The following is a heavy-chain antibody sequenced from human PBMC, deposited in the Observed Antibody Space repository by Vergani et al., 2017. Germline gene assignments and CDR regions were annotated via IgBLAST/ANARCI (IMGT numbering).Heavy chain of an antibody. Sequence: QVQLVQSGAEVKKPGASVKVSCKASGHTFTSYDINWVRQAPGQGLEWMGWMNPNSGNTGYAQKFQGRVTMTRDTSITTAYMELNSLRFGDTAVYYCARGQSGYCTGDICYIHPWFESWGQGTLVTVSS. J-gene: IGHJ5*01. D-gene: IGHD2-15*01. CDR3: ARGQSGYCTGDICYIHPWFES. CDR1: GHTFTSYD. CDR2: MNPNSGNT. V-gene: IGHV1-8*02.